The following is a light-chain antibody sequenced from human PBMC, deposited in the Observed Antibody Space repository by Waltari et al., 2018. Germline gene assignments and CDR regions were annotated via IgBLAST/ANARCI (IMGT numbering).Light chain of an antibody. CDR3: GAWDDSLNGRV. J-gene: IGLJ3*02. V-gene: IGLV1-44*01. CDR2: SNN. CDR1: SSNIGSNT. Sequence: QSVLTQPPSASGTPGQWVTISCSGSSSNIGSNTVNWYQQRPGTAPKILIYSNNLRPSGGPDRCSGSRSGTSDSLAISRLQSEDEADYYWGAWDDSLNGRVFGGGTKLTVL.